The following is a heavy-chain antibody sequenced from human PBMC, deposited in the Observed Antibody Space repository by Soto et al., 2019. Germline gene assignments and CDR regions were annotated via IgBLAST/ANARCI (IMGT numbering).Heavy chain of an antibody. Sequence: ASVKVSCKASGYTFTSYDINWVRQATGQGLEWMGWMNPNSGNTGYAQKFQGRVTMTRNTSISTAYTELSSLRSEDTAVYYCARGLRGVRGVIIYYFDYWGQGTLVTVPQ. D-gene: IGHD3-10*01. J-gene: IGHJ4*02. CDR1: GYTFTSYD. CDR3: ARGLRGVRGVIIYYFDY. CDR2: MNPNSGNT. V-gene: IGHV1-8*01.